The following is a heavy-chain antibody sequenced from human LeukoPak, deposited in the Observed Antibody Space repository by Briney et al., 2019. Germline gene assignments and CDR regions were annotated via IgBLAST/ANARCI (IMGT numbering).Heavy chain of an antibody. CDR3: ARADYDFFFDY. J-gene: IGHJ4*02. CDR2: ISSGSNTL. Sequence: GGSLRLSCAASGFTFSSYSMNWVRQAAGKGLEWVSHISSGSNTLYYAESVKGRFTISRDNARNSLYLQMNSLRAEDTAVYYCARADYDFFFDYWGQGTLVTVSS. D-gene: IGHD3-3*01. V-gene: IGHV3-48*01. CDR1: GFTFSSYS.